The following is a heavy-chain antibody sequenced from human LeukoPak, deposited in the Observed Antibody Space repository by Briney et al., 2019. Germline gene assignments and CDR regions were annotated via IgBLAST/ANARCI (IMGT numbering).Heavy chain of an antibody. Sequence: SETLSLTCTVSGGSITSYYWSWIRQAPGKGLEWIGYIYYTGETNYNPSLKSRVSISVGTSKNQFSLNLSSVTAADTAVYYCARDHYNNYLDYWGQGTLVTVSS. CDR2: IYYTGET. J-gene: IGHJ4*02. CDR3: ARDHYNNYLDY. CDR1: GGSITSYY. V-gene: IGHV4-59*01. D-gene: IGHD5-24*01.